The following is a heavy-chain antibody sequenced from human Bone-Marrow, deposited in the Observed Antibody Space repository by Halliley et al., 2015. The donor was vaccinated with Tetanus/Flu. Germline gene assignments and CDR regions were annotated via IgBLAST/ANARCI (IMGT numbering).Heavy chain of an antibody. D-gene: IGHD2-2*03. Sequence: INPDRSEEYYVDSVKGRFTISRDNARGSVFLQMNRLRGEDTAIYYCARNTWIKIFPFFGLDVWGQGSTVTVSS. V-gene: IGHV3-7*03. CDR2: INPDRSEE. CDR3: ARNTWIKIFPFFGLDV. J-gene: IGHJ6*02.